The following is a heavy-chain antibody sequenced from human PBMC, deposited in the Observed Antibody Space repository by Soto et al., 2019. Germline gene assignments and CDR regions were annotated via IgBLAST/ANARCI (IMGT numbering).Heavy chain of an antibody. V-gene: IGHV3-49*04. CDR2: IRSKAYGGTT. CDR1: GFTFGDYA. J-gene: IGHJ6*02. CDR3: TFDYDFWSGYKIYYYYYGMDV. Sequence: GGSLRLSCTASGFTFGDYAMSWVRQAPGKGLEWVGFIRSKAYGGTTEYAASVKGRFTISRDDSKSIAYLQMNSLKTEDTAVYYCTFDYDFWSGYKIYYYYYGMDVWGQGTTVTVSS. D-gene: IGHD3-3*01.